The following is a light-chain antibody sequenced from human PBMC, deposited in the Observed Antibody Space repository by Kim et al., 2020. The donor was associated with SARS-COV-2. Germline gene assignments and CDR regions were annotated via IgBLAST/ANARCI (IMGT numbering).Light chain of an antibody. CDR3: QQYNSDWGT. J-gene: IGKJ1*01. CDR2: RTS. V-gene: IGKV1-5*03. Sequence: DIHMTQSPSALSASVGDRVTITCRAGLSVNKFVALYQQKPGRAPQLLIYRTSRLQTGVPSRFSGSGSGTQFTLTINALQPVDSATYYCQQYNSDWGTFGRGTKVDIK. CDR1: LSVNKF.